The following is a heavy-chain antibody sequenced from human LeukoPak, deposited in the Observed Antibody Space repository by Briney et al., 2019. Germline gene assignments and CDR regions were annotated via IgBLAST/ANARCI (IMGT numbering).Heavy chain of an antibody. CDR3: TTEALRIAAAGTRFDY. V-gene: IGHV3-15*01. CDR2: IKSKTDGGTT. Sequence: PGGSLRLSCAASGFTFTNAWMSWVRQAPGKGLEWVGRIKSKTDGGTTDYAAPVKGRFTISRDDSKNTLYLQMNSLKTEDTAVYYCTTEALRIAAAGTRFDYWGQGTLVTVSS. J-gene: IGHJ4*02. CDR1: GFTFTNAW. D-gene: IGHD6-13*01.